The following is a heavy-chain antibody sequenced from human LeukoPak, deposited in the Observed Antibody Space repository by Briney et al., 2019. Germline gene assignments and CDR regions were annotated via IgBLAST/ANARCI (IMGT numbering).Heavy chain of an antibody. CDR1: GYSFTGYL. Sequence: GESLKISCKGSGYSFTGYLIGWVRQMPGKGLEWMGIIYPGDSDTRYSPSFQGQVTISADKSISTAYLQWSSLKASDTAMYYCARRRSSWYFDYWGQGTLVTVSS. CDR2: IYPGDSDT. D-gene: IGHD6-13*01. J-gene: IGHJ4*02. V-gene: IGHV5-51*01. CDR3: ARRRSSWYFDY.